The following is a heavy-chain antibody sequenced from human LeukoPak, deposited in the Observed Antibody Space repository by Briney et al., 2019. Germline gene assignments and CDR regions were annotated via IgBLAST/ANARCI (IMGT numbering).Heavy chain of an antibody. Sequence: SETLSLTCAVYGGSFSGYYWSWIRQPPGKGLEWIGEINHSGSTNYNPSLKSRVTISVDTSKNQFSLKLSSVTAADTAVYYCASVVVPAARGYWFDPWGQGTLVTVSS. CDR1: GGSFSGYY. J-gene: IGHJ5*02. CDR2: INHSGST. V-gene: IGHV4-34*01. D-gene: IGHD2-2*01. CDR3: ASVVVPAARGYWFDP.